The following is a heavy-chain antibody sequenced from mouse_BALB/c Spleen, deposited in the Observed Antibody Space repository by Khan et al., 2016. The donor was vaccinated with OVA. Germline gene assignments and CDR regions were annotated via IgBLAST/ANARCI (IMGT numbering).Heavy chain of an antibody. CDR3: ARDPSYYDNDAYAMDY. J-gene: IGHJ4*01. D-gene: IGHD2-4*01. CDR2: ISDGGSYT. CDR1: GFTFSDYY. Sequence: EVKLMESGGGLVKPGGSLKLSCAASGFTFSDYYMYWVRQTPEKRLEWVATISDGGSYTYYPDSVKGRFTISRDSAKNNLYLQMNSLKSEDTGMYYCARDPSYYDNDAYAMDYWGQGTSVTVSS. V-gene: IGHV5-4*02.